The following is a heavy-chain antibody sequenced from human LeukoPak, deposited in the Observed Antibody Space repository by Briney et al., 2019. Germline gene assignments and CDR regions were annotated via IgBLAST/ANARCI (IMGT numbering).Heavy chain of an antibody. J-gene: IGHJ4*02. CDR1: GGSISSGGYY. CDR2: IYHSGST. D-gene: IGHD1-26*01. CDR3: ARDLVGATRGGFDY. Sequence: SETLSLTCTVSGGSISSGGYYWSWIRQPPGKGLEWIGYIYHSGSTYYNPSLKSRVTISVDRSKNQFSLKLSSVTAADTAVYYCARDLVGATRGGFDYWGQGTLVTVSS. V-gene: IGHV4-30-2*01.